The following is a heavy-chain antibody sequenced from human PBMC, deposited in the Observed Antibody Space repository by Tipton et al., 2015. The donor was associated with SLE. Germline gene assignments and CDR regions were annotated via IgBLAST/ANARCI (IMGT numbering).Heavy chain of an antibody. CDR2: IYDSGST. CDR3: ARDVEADLGAAYDV. J-gene: IGHJ3*01. CDR1: GVSISRSY. V-gene: IGHV4-59*01. Sequence: TLSLTCTVSGVSISRSYWSWIRQSPGKGLEWIGFIYDSGSTSYNPSLNSRVTISVDTSKNQLSLNLSSVTAADTALYSCARDVEADLGAAYDVWGRGTMVTVSS.